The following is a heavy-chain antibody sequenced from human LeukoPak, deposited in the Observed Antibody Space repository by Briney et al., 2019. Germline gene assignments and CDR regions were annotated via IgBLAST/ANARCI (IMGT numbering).Heavy chain of an antibody. CDR2: IDSSGSNI. Sequence: PGRSLRLSCAASGFTFSSYEMNWVRQAPGKGLEWVSYIDSSGSNIHYADSVKGRFTISRDNAKNSLYLQMNSLRAEDTAVYYCAKQGAGIRDWGQGTLVTVSS. CDR3: AKQGAGIRD. D-gene: IGHD6-19*01. CDR1: GFTFSSYE. V-gene: IGHV3-48*03. J-gene: IGHJ4*02.